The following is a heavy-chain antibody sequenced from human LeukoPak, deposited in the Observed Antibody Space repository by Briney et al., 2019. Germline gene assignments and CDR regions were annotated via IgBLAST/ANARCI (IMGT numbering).Heavy chain of an antibody. CDR1: GGTFSIYA. CDR3: ARDPVAGTNVY. Sequence: ASVTLSFKASGGTFSIYAISWVRQAPGQGLEWMGGIIPIFGTANYAQKFQGRVTITADESTSTAYMELSSLRSEDTAVYYCARDPVAGTNVYWGQGTLVTVSS. D-gene: IGHD6-19*01. V-gene: IGHV1-69*13. CDR2: IIPIFGTA. J-gene: IGHJ4*02.